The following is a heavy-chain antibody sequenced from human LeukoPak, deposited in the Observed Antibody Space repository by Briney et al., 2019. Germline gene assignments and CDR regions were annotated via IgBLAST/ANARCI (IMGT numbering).Heavy chain of an antibody. CDR2: ISAYNGNT. D-gene: IGHD6-13*01. CDR3: ARQVVAAAGTPYYYYYYMDV. J-gene: IGHJ6*03. Sequence: GASVKVSCKASGYTFTSYGISWVRQAPGQGLEWMGWISAYNGNTNYAQKLQGRVTMTTDTSTSTAYMELRSLRSDDTAVYYCARQVVAAAGTPYYYYYYMDVWGKGTTVTVSS. CDR1: GYTFTSYG. V-gene: IGHV1-18*01.